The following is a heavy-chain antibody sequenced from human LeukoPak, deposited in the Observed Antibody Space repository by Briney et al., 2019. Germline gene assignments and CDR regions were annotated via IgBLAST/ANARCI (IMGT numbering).Heavy chain of an antibody. CDR3: ATTSRYFDH. Sequence: GESLKISCKDSGYSFTSYWIGWVRQMPGKGLEWMGIIYPGDSDTRYSPSFQGLVTISADKSINTAYLQWSSLKASDTAIYYCATTSRYFDHWGQGTLVTVSS. CDR2: IYPGDSDT. J-gene: IGHJ4*02. D-gene: IGHD6-6*01. V-gene: IGHV5-51*01. CDR1: GYSFTSYW.